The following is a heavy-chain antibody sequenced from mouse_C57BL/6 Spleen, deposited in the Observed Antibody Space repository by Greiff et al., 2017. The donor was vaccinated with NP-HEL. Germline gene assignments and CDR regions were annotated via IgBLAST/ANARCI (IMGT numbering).Heavy chain of an antibody. D-gene: IGHD1-1*01. CDR3: ARWHYGSSYWYFDV. CDR2: IDPSDSYT. V-gene: IGHV1-50*01. J-gene: IGHJ1*03. CDR1: GYTFTSYW. Sequence: VQLQQPGAELVKPGASVKLSCKASGYTFTSYWMQWVKQRPGQGLEWIGEIDPSDSYTNYNQKFKGKATLTVDTSSSTAYMQLSSLTSEDSAVYYCARWHYGSSYWYFDVWGTGTTVTVSS.